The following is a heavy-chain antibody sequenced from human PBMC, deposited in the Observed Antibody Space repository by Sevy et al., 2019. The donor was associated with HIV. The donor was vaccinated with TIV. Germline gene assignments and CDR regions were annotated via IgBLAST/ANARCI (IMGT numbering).Heavy chain of an antibody. Sequence: GGSLRLSCAASGFTFSSYAMSWVRQAPGKGLEWVSAISGSGGSTYYADSVKGRFTISRDNSKNTLYLQMNSLRVEDTAVYYCAKERPINDFWSGYSDYWGQGTLVTVSS. CDR3: AKERPINDFWSGYSDY. CDR1: GFTFSSYA. D-gene: IGHD3-3*01. J-gene: IGHJ4*02. CDR2: ISGSGGST. V-gene: IGHV3-23*01.